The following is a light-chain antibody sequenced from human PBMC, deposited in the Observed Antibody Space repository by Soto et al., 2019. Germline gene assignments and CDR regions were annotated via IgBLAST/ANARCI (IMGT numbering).Light chain of an antibody. Sequence: EIVLTQSPGTLSLSPGERATLSCRASQSVSSSYLAWYQQKPGQTPRLLFYGASSRATGIPDRFNGSGSGTDFTLTISSLEPEDFAVYYCQQYGSSPFTFGPGTKVDMK. CDR2: GAS. CDR1: QSVSSSY. V-gene: IGKV3-20*01. CDR3: QQYGSSPFT. J-gene: IGKJ3*01.